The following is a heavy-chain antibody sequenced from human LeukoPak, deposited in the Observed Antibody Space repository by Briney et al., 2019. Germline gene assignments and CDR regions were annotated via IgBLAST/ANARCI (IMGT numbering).Heavy chain of an antibody. CDR3: ARDVISGSPEPLLSY. Sequence: SVKVSCKASGGTFSSYAISWVRRAPGQGLEWMGGIIPIFGTANYAQKFQGRVTITADESTSTAYMELSSLRSEDTAVYYCARDVISGSPEPLLSYWGQGTLVTVSS. J-gene: IGHJ4*02. CDR2: IIPIFGTA. D-gene: IGHD6-19*01. V-gene: IGHV1-69*13. CDR1: GGTFSSYA.